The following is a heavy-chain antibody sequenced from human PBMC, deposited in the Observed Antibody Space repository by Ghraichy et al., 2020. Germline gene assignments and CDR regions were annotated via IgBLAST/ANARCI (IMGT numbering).Heavy chain of an antibody. J-gene: IGHJ6*03. CDR2: IIPIFGTA. Sequence: SVKVSCKASGGTFSSYAISWVRQAPGQGLEWMGGIIPIFGTANYAQKFQGRVTITADKSTSTAYMELSSLRSEDTAVYYCARDREVQGDYYYYYMDVWGKGTTVTVSS. V-gene: IGHV1-69*06. CDR3: ARDREVQGDYYYYYMDV. D-gene: IGHD3-10*01. CDR1: GGTFSSYA.